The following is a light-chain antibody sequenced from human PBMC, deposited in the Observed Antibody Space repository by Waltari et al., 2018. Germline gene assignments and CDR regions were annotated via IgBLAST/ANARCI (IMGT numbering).Light chain of an antibody. CDR1: SNTVGYKG. J-gene: IGLJ2*01. Sequence: QAGLTQPPSVSKGLRQTATFTCTGNSNTVGYKGAAWLQQHQGHPPKHVSYRENNRPSGIGERFSEARSGNTASRTIAGLQPEDEADYYCSAWDSSLSAVVFGGGTKLTVL. CDR2: REN. CDR3: SAWDSSLSAVV. V-gene: IGLV10-54*01.